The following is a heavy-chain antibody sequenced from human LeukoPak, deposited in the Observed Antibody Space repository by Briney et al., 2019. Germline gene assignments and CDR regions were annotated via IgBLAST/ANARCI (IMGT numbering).Heavy chain of an antibody. D-gene: IGHD3-22*01. CDR1: GFTFSSYA. Sequence: GGSLRLSCAASGFTFSSYAMHWVRQAPGKGLEWVSSISSISSYIYYADSVKGRFTISRDNAKNSMYLQMNSLRAEDTAVYYCARDASYYYDSSGYQTEDYWGQGTLVTVSS. CDR2: ISSISSYI. CDR3: ARDASYYYDSSGYQTEDY. J-gene: IGHJ4*02. V-gene: IGHV3-21*01.